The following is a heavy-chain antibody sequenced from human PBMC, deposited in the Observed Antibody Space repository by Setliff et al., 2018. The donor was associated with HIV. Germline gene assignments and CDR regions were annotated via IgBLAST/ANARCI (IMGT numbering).Heavy chain of an antibody. CDR2: IFYSGIT. V-gene: IGHV4-39*01. J-gene: IGHJ3*02. Sequence: LSLTCTVSGGSFTSRSYYWGWIRQPPGKGLEWIGSIFYSGITYYNPSLKSRVTLSVDTSKNQFSLNLTSVTAADTAVYYCARSKTFYDFWGGYYTHGAFKIWGLGTMVTVSS. D-gene: IGHD3-3*01. CDR1: GGSFTSRSYY. CDR3: ARSKTFYDFWGGYYTHGAFKI.